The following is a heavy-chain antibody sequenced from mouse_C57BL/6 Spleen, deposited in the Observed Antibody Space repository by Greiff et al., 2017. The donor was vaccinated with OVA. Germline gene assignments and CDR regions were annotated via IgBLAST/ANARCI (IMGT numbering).Heavy chain of an antibody. CDR1: GFTFTDYY. V-gene: IGHV7-3*01. D-gene: IGHD2-4*01. CDR2: IRNKANGYTT. J-gene: IGHJ3*01. Sequence: EVKLVESGGGLVQPGGSLSLSCAASGFTFTDYYMSWVRQPPGKALEWLGFIRNKANGYTTEYSASVKGRFTISRDNSQSILYLQMNALRAEDSATYYCARYPLYDYDGAWFAYWGQGTLVTVSA. CDR3: ARYPLYDYDGAWFAY.